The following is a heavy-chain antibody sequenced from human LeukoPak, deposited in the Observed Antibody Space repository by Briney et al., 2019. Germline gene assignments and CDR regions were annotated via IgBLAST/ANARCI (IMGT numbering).Heavy chain of an antibody. CDR2: IYSGGST. J-gene: IGHJ5*02. CDR3: ARTYNWNPNWFDP. Sequence: PGGSLRLSCAASGFTVSSNYMSWVRQAPGKGLEWVSVIYSGGSTYYADSVKGRFTISRDNSKNTLYLQMNSLRAEDTAVYYCARTYNWNPNWFDPWGQGTLVTVSS. D-gene: IGHD1-20*01. V-gene: IGHV3-53*01. CDR1: GFTVSSNY.